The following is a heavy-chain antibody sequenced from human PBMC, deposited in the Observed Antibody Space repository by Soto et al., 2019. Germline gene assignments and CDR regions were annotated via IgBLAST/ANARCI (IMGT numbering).Heavy chain of an antibody. V-gene: IGHV3-30-3*01. CDR2: ISYDGSNK. CDR1: GFTFSIYA. Sequence: QVQLVESGGGVVQPGRSLRLSCAASGFTFSIYAMHWVRQAPGKGLEWVAVISYDGSNKYYADSVKGRFTISRDNSKNPLYLQMNSLRAEDTAVYYCARDHGGDSYWYFDLWGRGTLVTVSS. J-gene: IGHJ2*01. D-gene: IGHD3-16*01. CDR3: ARDHGGDSYWYFDL.